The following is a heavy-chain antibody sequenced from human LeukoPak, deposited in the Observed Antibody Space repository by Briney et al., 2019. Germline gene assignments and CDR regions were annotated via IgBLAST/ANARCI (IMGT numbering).Heavy chain of an antibody. CDR2: IYTSGST. CDR1: GDSISSYY. D-gene: IGHD3-10*01. Sequence: SETLSLTCTDSGDSISSYYWSWIRQPAGKGLEWIGRIYTSGSTNYNPSLKSRVTMSVDTSKNQFSLKLSSVTAADTAVYYCARTYYYGSGGYNWFDPWGQGTLVTVSS. CDR3: ARTYYYGSGGYNWFDP. J-gene: IGHJ5*02. V-gene: IGHV4-4*07.